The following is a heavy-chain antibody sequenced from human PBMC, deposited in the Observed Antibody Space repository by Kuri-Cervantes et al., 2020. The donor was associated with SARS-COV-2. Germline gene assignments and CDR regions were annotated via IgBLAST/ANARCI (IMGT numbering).Heavy chain of an antibody. D-gene: IGHD2-15*01. J-gene: IGHJ6*02. CDR3: ARVVDTPYYYGMDV. CDR1: GGSFSGYY. V-gene: IGHV4-34*01. Sequence: GSLRLSCAVYGGSFSGYYWSWIRQPPGKGLEWIGEINHSGSTNYNPSLKSRVTVSVDTSKNQFSLKLSSVTAADTAVYYCARVVDTPYYYGMDVWGQGTTVTVSS. CDR2: INHSGST.